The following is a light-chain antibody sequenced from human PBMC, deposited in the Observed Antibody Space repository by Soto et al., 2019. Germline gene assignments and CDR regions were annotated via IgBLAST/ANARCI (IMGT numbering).Light chain of an antibody. CDR3: QQSYSTSIT. V-gene: IGKV1-39*01. Sequence: DIQMTQSPSTLSATAGDRVTITCRASQSISAWLAWYQQKPGKAPKLLIYAASSLQSGVPSRFSGSGSGTDFTLTISSLQPEDFATYYCQQSYSTSITFGQGTRLEI. CDR2: AAS. CDR1: QSISAW. J-gene: IGKJ5*01.